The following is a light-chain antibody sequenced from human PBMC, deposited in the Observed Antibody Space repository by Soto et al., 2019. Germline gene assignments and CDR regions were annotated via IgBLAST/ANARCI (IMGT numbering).Light chain of an antibody. CDR1: SSNIGTNS. Sequence: QAVVTQPPSASETPGQRVTISCSGSSSNIGTNSVYWYQHLPRTAPKLLLYRDSQRPSGVPDRFSGSKSGTSASLTISGLRSEDEADYYCSTWDDNLRGVIFGGGTKLTVL. CDR3: STWDDNLRGVI. V-gene: IGLV1-47*01. J-gene: IGLJ2*01. CDR2: RDS.